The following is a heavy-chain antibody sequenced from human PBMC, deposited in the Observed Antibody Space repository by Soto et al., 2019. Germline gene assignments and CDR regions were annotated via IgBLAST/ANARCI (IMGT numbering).Heavy chain of an antibody. CDR2: ISGYDGHT. CDR3: AREGEMPYYYYGLDV. J-gene: IGHJ6*02. D-gene: IGHD3-16*01. Sequence: QVQLVQSGAEVRKPGASVKVSCKASGYTFTTYGISWVRQAPGQGLEWMGWISGYDGHTKYAQKFQGRINMTTDTSTSTVYMDVRSLRSDDTAVYYCAREGEMPYYYYGLDVWGQGTTVTVSS. CDR1: GYTFTTYG. V-gene: IGHV1-18*01.